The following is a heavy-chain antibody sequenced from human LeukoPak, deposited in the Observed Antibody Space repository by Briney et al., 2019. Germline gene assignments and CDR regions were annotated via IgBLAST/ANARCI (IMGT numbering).Heavy chain of an antibody. CDR2: IIPIFGTA. CDR3: ARERVTMVRGANYYYYYMDV. V-gene: IGHV1-69*13. Sequence: SVKVSCKASGGTFSSYATSWVRQAPGQGLEWMGGIIPIFGTANYAQKFQGRVTITADESTSTAYMELSSLRSEDTAVYYCARERVTMVRGANYYYYYMDVWGKGTTVTISS. CDR1: GGTFSSYA. J-gene: IGHJ6*03. D-gene: IGHD3-10*01.